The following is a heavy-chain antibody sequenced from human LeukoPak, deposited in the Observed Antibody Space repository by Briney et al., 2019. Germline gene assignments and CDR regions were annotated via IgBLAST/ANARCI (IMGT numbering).Heavy chain of an antibody. CDR1: GGSISSSSYY. CDR2: IYYSGST. V-gene: IGHV4-39*07. J-gene: IGHJ5*02. CDR3: ARQPRGIAAEHNWFDP. D-gene: IGHD6-13*01. Sequence: SETLSLTCTVSGGSISSSSYYWGWIRQPPGKGLEWIGRIYYSGSTYYNPSLKSRVTIAVDTSKNQFSLKLSSVTAADTAVYYCARQPRGIAAEHNWFDPWGQGTLVTVSS.